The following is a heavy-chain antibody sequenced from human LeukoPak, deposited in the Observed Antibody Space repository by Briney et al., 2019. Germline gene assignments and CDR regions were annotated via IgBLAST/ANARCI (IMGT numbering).Heavy chain of an antibody. V-gene: IGHV3-23*01. CDR1: GFTFSSYA. Sequence: PGGSLRLSCAASGFTFSSYAMSWVRQAPGKGLEWVSAISGSGGSTYYADSVKGRFTISRDNSKNTLYLQMNSLRAEDTAVYYCARVGPSGFLEWLFLDFDYWGQGTLVTVSS. J-gene: IGHJ4*02. CDR2: ISGSGGST. D-gene: IGHD3-3*01. CDR3: ARVGPSGFLEWLFLDFDY.